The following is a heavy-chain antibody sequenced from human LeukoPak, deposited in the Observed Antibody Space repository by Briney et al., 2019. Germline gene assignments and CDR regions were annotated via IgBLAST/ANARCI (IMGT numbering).Heavy chain of an antibody. V-gene: IGHV4-39*01. Sequence: PSETLSLTCTVSGGSINSSNYYWGWIRQPPGKGLEWIGSIHYTGSTYYNPALKSRVTISVDGSKNQISLRLSTVTAPDMAVYYCARHYRRSWYGCLDPGGQGTLVTVSS. CDR1: GGSINSSNYY. CDR3: ARHYRRSWYGCLDP. D-gene: IGHD6-13*01. J-gene: IGHJ5*02. CDR2: IHYTGST.